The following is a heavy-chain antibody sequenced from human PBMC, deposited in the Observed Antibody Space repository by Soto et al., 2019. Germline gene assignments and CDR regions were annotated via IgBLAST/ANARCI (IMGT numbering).Heavy chain of an antibody. CDR2: ISYGGST. CDR1: GGSINSGGYC. J-gene: IGHJ4*02. Sequence: QVQLQESGPGLVKPSQTLSLTCTVSGGSINSGGYCWSWIRQHPGTGLDWIGCISYGGSTSYNPSLKSRVTISVDTSKNQFSLKLTSVNAADTAVYYCSRGILVWGQGALITVSS. D-gene: IGHD6-13*01. CDR3: SRGILV. V-gene: IGHV4-31*03.